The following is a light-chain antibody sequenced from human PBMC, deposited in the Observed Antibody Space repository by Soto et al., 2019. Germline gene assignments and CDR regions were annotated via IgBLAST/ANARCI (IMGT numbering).Light chain of an antibody. CDR1: QSVSSK. V-gene: IGKV3-15*01. J-gene: IGKJ1*01. CDR3: QQYNNWPQT. Sequence: EIVMTQSPATLSVSPGERATRSCRASQSVSSKLAWYQQKPGQAPRLLIYGASTRATDIPARFSGSGSGTEFTLTISSLQSEDFAVYYCQQYNNWPQTFGQGTQVEIK. CDR2: GAS.